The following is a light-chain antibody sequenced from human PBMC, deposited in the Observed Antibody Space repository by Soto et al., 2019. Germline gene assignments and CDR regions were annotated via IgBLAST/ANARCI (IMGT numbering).Light chain of an antibody. CDR3: QQYGSSPRT. CDR2: GAS. CDR1: QSVSSSF. V-gene: IGKV3-20*01. Sequence: EIVLTQSPGTLSLSPGESATLSCRASQSVSSSFLAWYQQKPGQAPRLLIYGASSRATGIPDRFSGSGSGTDFTLTISGLEPEDFAVYYCQQYGSSPRTFGQVTKVEIK. J-gene: IGKJ1*01.